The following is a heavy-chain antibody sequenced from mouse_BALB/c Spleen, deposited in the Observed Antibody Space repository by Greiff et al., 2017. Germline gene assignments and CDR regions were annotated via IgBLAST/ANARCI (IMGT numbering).Heavy chain of an antibody. CDR2: IWAGGST. D-gene: IGHD1-1*01. CDR3: ARELLLRNYFDY. CDR1: GFSLTSYG. J-gene: IGHJ2*01. V-gene: IGHV2-9*02. Sequence: VQRVESGPGLVAPSQSLSITCTVSGFSLTSYGVHWVRQPPGKGLEWLGVIWAGGSTNYNSALMSRLSISKDNSKSQVFLKMNSLQTDDTAMYYCARELLLRNYFDYWGQGTTLTVSS.